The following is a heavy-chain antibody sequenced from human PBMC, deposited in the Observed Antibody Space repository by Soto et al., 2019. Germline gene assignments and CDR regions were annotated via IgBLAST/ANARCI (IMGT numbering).Heavy chain of an antibody. CDR2: ISAYNGNT. D-gene: IGHD2-2*01. J-gene: IGHJ6*02. CDR3: ARAKGTCSSTSCYPYYYYGMDV. CDR1: GYTFTSYG. V-gene: IGHV1-18*04. Sequence: GASVKVSCKASGYTFTSYGISWVRQAPGQGLEWMGWISAYNGNTNYAQKLQGRVTMTTDTSTSTAYMELRSLRSDDTAVYYCARAKGTCSSTSCYPYYYYGMDVWGQGTPVTVYS.